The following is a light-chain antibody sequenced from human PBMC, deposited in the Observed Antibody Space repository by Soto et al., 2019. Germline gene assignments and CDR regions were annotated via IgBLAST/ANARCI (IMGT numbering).Light chain of an antibody. Sequence: DIQMTQSPSTLSASVGDRVTITCLASESVSGWLAGYQQKPGRTPKLLFDQAATLDTGVPSRFSGSDSRTAFTLAISSLQPDYFATYYCQQYNAYSQAFGQGTKVEIK. J-gene: IGKJ1*01. CDR2: QAA. V-gene: IGKV1-5*03. CDR1: ESVSGW. CDR3: QQYNAYSQA.